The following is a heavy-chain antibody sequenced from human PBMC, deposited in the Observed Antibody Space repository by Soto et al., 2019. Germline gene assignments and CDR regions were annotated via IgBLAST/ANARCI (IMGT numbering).Heavy chain of an antibody. V-gene: IGHV3-64D*06. CDR3: VNRRRDYYYGMDV. CDR2: ISSNGGST. J-gene: IGHJ6*02. CDR1: GFTFSSYA. Sequence: EVQLVESGGGLVQPGGSLRLSCSASGFTFSSYAMHWVRQAPGKGLEYVSAISSNGGSTYYADSVKGRFTISRDNSKNTLYLQMSSLRAEDTAVYYCVNRRRDYYYGMDVWGQGTTVTVSS.